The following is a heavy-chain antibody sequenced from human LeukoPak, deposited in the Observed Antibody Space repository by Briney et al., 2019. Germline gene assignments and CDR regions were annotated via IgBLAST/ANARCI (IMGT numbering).Heavy chain of an antibody. J-gene: IGHJ4*02. V-gene: IGHV4-39*01. CDR1: GGSVSSGSYY. CDR2: IYYSGST. CDR3: ARMKTTWPSY. Sequence: SETLSLTCAVSGGSVSSGSYYWSWIRQPPGKGLEWIGSIYYSGSTYYNPSLKSRVTISVDTSKNQFSLKLSSVTAADTAVYYCARMKTTWPSYWGQGTLVTVSS. D-gene: IGHD4-11*01.